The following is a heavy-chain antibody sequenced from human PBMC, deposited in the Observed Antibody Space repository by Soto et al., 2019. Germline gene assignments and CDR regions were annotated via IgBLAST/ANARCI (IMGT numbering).Heavy chain of an antibody. Sequence: PSETLSLTCTVSGGSISSYYWSWIRQPPGKGLEWIGYIYYSGSTNYNPSLKSRVTISVDTSKNQFSLKLSSVTAADTAVYYCARTLLASYYYDSNGYYPGGMDVWGQGTTVTVSS. CDR2: IYYSGST. J-gene: IGHJ6*02. V-gene: IGHV4-59*01. D-gene: IGHD3-22*01. CDR3: ARTLLASYYYDSNGYYPGGMDV. CDR1: GGSISSYY.